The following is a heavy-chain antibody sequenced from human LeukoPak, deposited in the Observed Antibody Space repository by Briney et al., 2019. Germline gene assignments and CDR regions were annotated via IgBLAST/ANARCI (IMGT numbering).Heavy chain of an antibody. CDR1: EFLFSDYA. CDR2: IRHDGSNE. J-gene: IGHJ6*04. D-gene: IGHD3-10*02. Sequence: GGSLRLSCAASEFLFSDYAFHWVRQAPGKGLEWVALIRHDGSNEYYADSVKGRFTTSRDNSKSTVYLQMNSLRAEDTAVYYCAELGITMIGGVWGKGTTVTISS. CDR3: AELGITMIGGV. V-gene: IGHV3-30*02.